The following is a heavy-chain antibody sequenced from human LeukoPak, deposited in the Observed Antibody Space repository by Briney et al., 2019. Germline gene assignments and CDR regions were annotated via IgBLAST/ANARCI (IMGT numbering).Heavy chain of an antibody. V-gene: IGHV1-2*02. D-gene: IGHD6-13*01. J-gene: IGHJ4*02. CDR1: GYAFTAYY. CDR3: ARYMAAAGTFDY. Sequence: ASVKVSCKASGYAFTAYYMHWVRQAPGQGLEWMGWINPNSGATYYEQKFQGRVTMTRDTSISTAYMEVSRLRSDDSAVNYCARYMAAAGTFDYWGQGTLVTVSS. CDR2: INPNSGAT.